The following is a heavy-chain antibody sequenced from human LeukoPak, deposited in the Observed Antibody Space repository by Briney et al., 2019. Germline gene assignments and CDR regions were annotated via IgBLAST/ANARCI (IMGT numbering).Heavy chain of an antibody. CDR3: ARDAQGYCSGGSCYANYYYYYMDV. CDR2: IIPIFGTA. V-gene: IGHV1-69*05. J-gene: IGHJ6*03. D-gene: IGHD2-15*01. CDR1: GGTFSSYA. Sequence: SVKVSCKASGGTFSSYAISWVRRAPGQGLEWMGGIIPIFGTANYAKKFQARVTITTDESTSTAYMELSSLRSEDTAVYYCARDAQGYCSGGSCYANYYYYYMDVWGKGTTVTVSS.